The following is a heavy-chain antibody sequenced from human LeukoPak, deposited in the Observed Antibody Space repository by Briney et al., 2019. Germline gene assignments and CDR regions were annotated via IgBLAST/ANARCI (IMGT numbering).Heavy chain of an antibody. V-gene: IGHV3-30*02. D-gene: IGHD2-21*01. Sequence: PGGSLRLSCAASGFTFSSYGMHWVRQAPGKGLEWVAFIRYDGSNKYYADSVKGRFTISRDNSKNTLYLQMNSLRAEDTAVYYCAKPTCGGDCYFYFDYWGQGTLVTVPS. CDR2: IRYDGSNK. CDR3: AKPTCGGDCYFYFDY. J-gene: IGHJ4*02. CDR1: GFTFSSYG.